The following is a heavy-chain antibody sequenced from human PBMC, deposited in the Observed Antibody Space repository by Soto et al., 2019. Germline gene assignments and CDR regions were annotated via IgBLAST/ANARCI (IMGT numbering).Heavy chain of an antibody. CDR3: AKDHRITIFGVVTGVSGDV. V-gene: IGHV3-23*01. CDR2: ISGSGGST. J-gene: IGHJ6*02. D-gene: IGHD3-3*01. CDR1: GFTFSSYA. Sequence: GGSLRLSCAASGFTFSSYAMSWVRQAPGKGLEWVSAISGSGGSTYYADSVKGRVTISRDNSKNTLYLQMNSLRAEDTAVYYCAKDHRITIFGVVTGVSGDVWGQGTTVTVSS.